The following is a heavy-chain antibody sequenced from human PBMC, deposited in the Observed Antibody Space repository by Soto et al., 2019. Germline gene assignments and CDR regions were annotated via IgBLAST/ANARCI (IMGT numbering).Heavy chain of an antibody. J-gene: IGHJ4*02. CDR1: GFTFSSYG. Sequence: GGSLRLSCAASGFTFSSYGMHWVRQAPGKGLEWVAVIWYDGSNKYYADSVKGRFAISRDNSKNTLYLQMNSLRAEDTAVHYCARVQENYSLDYWGQGTLVTVSS. CDR3: ARVQENYSLDY. D-gene: IGHD1-7*01. CDR2: IWYDGSNK. V-gene: IGHV3-33*01.